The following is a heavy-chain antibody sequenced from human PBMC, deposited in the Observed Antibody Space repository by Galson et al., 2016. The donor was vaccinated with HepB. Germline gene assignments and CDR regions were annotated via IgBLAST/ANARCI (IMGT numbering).Heavy chain of an antibody. V-gene: IGHV3-74*01. Sequence: SLRLSCAASGFRFSSVWMHWVRQAPGKGLVWVSGLSFDGSARRYADSVKSRFTISRENAKNTLYLEMTSLSAEDTAVYYCARGSWAPVESWGQGTLVTVSS. CDR2: LSFDGSAR. CDR3: ARGSWAPVES. CDR1: GFRFSSVW. J-gene: IGHJ4*02. D-gene: IGHD3-10*01.